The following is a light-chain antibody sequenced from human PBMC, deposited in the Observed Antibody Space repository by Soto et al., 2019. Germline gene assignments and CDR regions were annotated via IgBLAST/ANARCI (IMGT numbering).Light chain of an antibody. J-gene: IGKJ1*01. CDR2: EVS. CDR3: LQGTHWPWT. Sequence: DVVMTQSPLSLPVTLGQPASISCRSSQSLIHSDGSTYLSWFQQRPGQSPRRLIYEVSDRDSGVPDSFSARGSRTDFTLKISRVEAEDFGVYYCLQGTHWPWTFGQGAEVQIK. CDR1: QSLIHSDGSTY. V-gene: IGKV2-30*02.